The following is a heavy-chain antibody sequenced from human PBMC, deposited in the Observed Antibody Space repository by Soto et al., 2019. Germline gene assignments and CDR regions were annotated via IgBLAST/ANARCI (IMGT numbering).Heavy chain of an antibody. CDR2: LNPHSGKA. D-gene: IGHD6-6*01. CDR1: GYTFTIHA. J-gene: IGHJ5*02. Sequence: ASVKVSCKASGYTFTIHAIHWVRQAPGQGLEWMAGLNPHSGKAAYAQRFQGRLTMTGNASTSTAYMELSGLRSEDTAMYYCARVSSIAAPRSYDPWGQGTLVTVSS. CDR3: ARVSSIAAPRSYDP. V-gene: IGHV1-8*01.